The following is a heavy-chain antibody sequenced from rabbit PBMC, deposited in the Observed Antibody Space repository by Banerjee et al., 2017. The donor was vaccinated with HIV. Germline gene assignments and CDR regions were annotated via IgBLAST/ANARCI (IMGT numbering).Heavy chain of an antibody. Sequence: QSLEESGGDLVKPGASLTLTCTASGFSFSSGYDMCWVRQAPGKGLEWIACIYAGSSGSTYYASWAKGRFTISKTSSTTVTLQMTSLTAADTATYFCARNPSYYADGWGGDTYGMDLWGPGTLVTVS. CDR2: IYAGSSGST. J-gene: IGHJ6*01. V-gene: IGHV1S40*01. D-gene: IGHD4-1*01. CDR3: ARNPSYYADGWGGDTYGMDL. CDR1: GFSFSSGYD.